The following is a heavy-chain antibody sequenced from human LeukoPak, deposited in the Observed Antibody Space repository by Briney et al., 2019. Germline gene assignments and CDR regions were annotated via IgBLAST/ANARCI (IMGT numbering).Heavy chain of an antibody. CDR2: IYYSGST. V-gene: IGHV4-30-4*01. D-gene: IGHD3-9*01. CDR1: GGSISSGDYY. Sequence: SETLSLTCTVSGGSISSGDYYWSWIRQPPGKGLEWIGYIYYSGSTYYNPSLKSRVTISVDTSKNQFSLKLSSVTAADTAVYYCARFRAYYDILTGYPYYWYFDLWGRGTQVTVSS. J-gene: IGHJ2*01. CDR3: ARFRAYYDILTGYPYYWYFDL.